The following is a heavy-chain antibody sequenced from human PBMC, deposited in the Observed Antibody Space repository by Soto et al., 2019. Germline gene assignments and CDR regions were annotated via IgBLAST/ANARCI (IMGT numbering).Heavy chain of an antibody. CDR1: GFTFISYS. J-gene: IGHJ4*02. D-gene: IGHD3-22*01. Sequence: EVQLVESGGGLVKPGGSLSLSCAASGFTFISYSMNWVRQAPGKGLEWVSSISGSSTYIYYADSVKGRFTISRDNAKNSLYLQMNSLTAEDTAVYYCARAYYSDRSGYYCHYWGQGTLVTVSS. CDR3: ARAYYSDRSGYYCHY. V-gene: IGHV3-21*01. CDR2: ISGSSTYI.